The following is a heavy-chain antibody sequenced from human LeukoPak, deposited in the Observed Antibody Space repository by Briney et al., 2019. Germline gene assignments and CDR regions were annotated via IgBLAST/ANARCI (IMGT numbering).Heavy chain of an antibody. Sequence: SETLSLTCTVSGGSISSSSYYWGWIRQPPGKGLEWIGSIYYSGSTYYNPSLKSRVTISVDTSKNQFSLKLSSVTAADTAVYYCAREGYSYGNSFDYWGQGTLVTVSS. D-gene: IGHD5-18*01. CDR3: AREGYSYGNSFDY. CDR2: IYYSGST. J-gene: IGHJ4*02. V-gene: IGHV4-39*07. CDR1: GGSISSSSYY.